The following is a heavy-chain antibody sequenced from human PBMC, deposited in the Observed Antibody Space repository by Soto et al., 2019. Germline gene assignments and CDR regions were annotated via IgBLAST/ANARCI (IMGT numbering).Heavy chain of an antibody. CDR2: IKQDGSEK. CDR3: ARALSYYYDSSGFHDY. J-gene: IGHJ4*02. D-gene: IGHD3-22*01. V-gene: IGHV3-7*03. CDR1: GFTFSDYY. Sequence: LRLSCAASGFTFSDYYMSWIRQAPGKGLEWVANIKQDGSEKYYVDSVKGRFTISRDNAKNSLYLQMNSLRAEDTAVYCCARALSYYYDSSGFHDYWGQGTLVTVSS.